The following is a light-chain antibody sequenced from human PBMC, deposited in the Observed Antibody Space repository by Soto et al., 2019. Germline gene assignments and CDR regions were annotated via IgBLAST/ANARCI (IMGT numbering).Light chain of an antibody. CDR2: AAS. CDR3: QQANRFPYT. Sequence: DIQMTQTPSSVSASVGDRVTLTCRASEDISYRVAWYQQKPGKAPKLLIHAASSLHSGIPSRFSGSGSGTFSTLTSTGLQHEDSATYYCQQANRFPYTFGQGTKVDIK. J-gene: IGKJ2*01. V-gene: IGKV1-12*02. CDR1: EDISYR.